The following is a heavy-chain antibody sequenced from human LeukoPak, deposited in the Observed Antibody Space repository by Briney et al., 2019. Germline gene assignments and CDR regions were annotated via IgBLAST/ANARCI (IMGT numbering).Heavy chain of an antibody. CDR1: GYSFTSYW. D-gene: IGHD1-7*01. CDR2: IYPSDSDT. V-gene: IGHV5-51*01. Sequence: GESLKISCKGSGYSFTSYWIGWVRQMPGKGLEWIGIIYPSDSDTKYSPSFQGQVTISADKSISTAYLQWSGLKASDTAMYYCARHMNGNYGLHWGQGTLVTVSS. CDR3: ARHMNGNYGLH. J-gene: IGHJ4*02.